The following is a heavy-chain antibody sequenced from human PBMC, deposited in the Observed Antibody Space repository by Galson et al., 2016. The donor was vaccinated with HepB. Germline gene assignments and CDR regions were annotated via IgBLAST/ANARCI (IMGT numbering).Heavy chain of an antibody. CDR3: ARNLGGHCGSSSCNDY. V-gene: IGHV1-69*13. CDR2: IIPSFGTP. J-gene: IGHJ4*02. Sequence: SVKVSCKASGGPFSSYSINWVRQAPGHGLEWMGGIIPSFGTPNYAQRFKGRFSITADESTSTAYMELNSLRSEDTAVYYCARNLGGHCGSSSCNDYWGQGTLVTVSS. CDR1: GGPFSSYS. D-gene: IGHD2-2*01.